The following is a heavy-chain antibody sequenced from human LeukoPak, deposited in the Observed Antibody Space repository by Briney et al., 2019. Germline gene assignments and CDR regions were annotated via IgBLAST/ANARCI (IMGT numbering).Heavy chain of an antibody. CDR1: GYTLTELS. D-gene: IGHD3-10*01. CDR2: FDPEDGET. V-gene: IGHV1-24*01. J-gene: IGHJ4*02. CDR3: ATDGRRRGGGGY. Sequence: ASVKVSCKVSGYTLTELSMHWVRQAPGKGLEWMGGFDPEDGETIYAQKFQGRVTMTEDTSTDTAYMELSSLRSEDTAVYYCATDGRRRGGGGYWGQGTLVTVSS.